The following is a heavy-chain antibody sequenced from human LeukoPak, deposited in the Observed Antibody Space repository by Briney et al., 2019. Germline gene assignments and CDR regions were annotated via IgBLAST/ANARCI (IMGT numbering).Heavy chain of an antibody. Sequence: SETLSLTCTVSGGSISSGGYCWSWIRQHPGKGLEWIGYIYYSGSTYYNPSLKSRVTISVDTSKNQFSLKLSSVTAADTAVYYCARIANYYDSSGMFDPWGQGTLVTVSS. CDR3: ARIANYYDSSGMFDP. CDR1: GGSISSGGYC. V-gene: IGHV4-31*03. D-gene: IGHD3-22*01. CDR2: IYYSGST. J-gene: IGHJ5*02.